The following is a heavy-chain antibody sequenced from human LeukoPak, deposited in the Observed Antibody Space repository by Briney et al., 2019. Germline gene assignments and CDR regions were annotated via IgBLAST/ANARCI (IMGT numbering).Heavy chain of an antibody. D-gene: IGHD6-13*01. J-gene: IGHJ4*02. CDR3: VRVYSSSWSGSYFDY. CDR1: GFTFSSYW. V-gene: IGHV3-7*03. CDR2: IKQDGSEK. Sequence: PGGSLRLSCAASGFTFSSYWMSWVRQAPGKGLEWVANIKQDGSEKYYVDSVKGRFTISRDNAKNSLYLQMNSLKTEDTSIYYCVRVYSSSWSGSYFDYWGQGALVTVSS.